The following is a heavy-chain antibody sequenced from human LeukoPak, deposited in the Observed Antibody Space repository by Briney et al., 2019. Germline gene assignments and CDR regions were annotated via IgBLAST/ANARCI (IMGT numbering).Heavy chain of an antibody. V-gene: IGHV1-18*01. D-gene: IGHD3-16*02. CDR3: ARDTPHLHYDYVWGSYRYTLDY. CDR1: GYTFTSYG. J-gene: IGHJ4*02. Sequence: ASVKVSCKASGYTFTSYGISWVRQAPGQGLEWMGWISAYNGNTNYAQKLQGRVTMTTDTSTSTAYMELRSLRFDDTAVYYCARDTPHLHYDYVWGSYRYTLDYWGQGTLVTVSS. CDR2: ISAYNGNT.